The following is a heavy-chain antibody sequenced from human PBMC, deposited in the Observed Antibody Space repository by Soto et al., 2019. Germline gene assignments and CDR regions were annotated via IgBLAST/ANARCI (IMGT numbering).Heavy chain of an antibody. CDR2: INHSGST. CDR1: GGSFSGYY. Sequence: SETLSLTCAIYGGSFSGYYWPWIRQPPGTGLEWIGEINHSGSTNYNPSLKSRVTISVDTSKNQFSLKLTSVTAADTAVYYCARDKITGLFDYWGQGTLVTVSS. V-gene: IGHV4-34*01. J-gene: IGHJ4*02. CDR3: ARDKITGLFDY. D-gene: IGHD2-8*02.